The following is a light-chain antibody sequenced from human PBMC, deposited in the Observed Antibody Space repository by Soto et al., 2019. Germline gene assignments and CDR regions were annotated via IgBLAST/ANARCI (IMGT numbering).Light chain of an antibody. CDR2: EVN. J-gene: IGLJ1*01. Sequence: ALTQPASVSGSPVQSVTIACTGPRSDIGDSNFISRYQHSPGKAPRLLIYEVNNRPSGVSKRFSGSKAGNTASLTISGLLDDDEADYFCASFRSGTILVFGSGTRSPS. CDR1: RSDIGDSNF. V-gene: IGLV2-14*01. CDR3: ASFRSGTILV.